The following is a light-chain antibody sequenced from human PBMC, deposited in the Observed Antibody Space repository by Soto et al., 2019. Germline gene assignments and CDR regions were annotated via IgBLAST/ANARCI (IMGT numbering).Light chain of an antibody. J-gene: IGKJ1*01. CDR1: QSVLYSSNNKNY. CDR3: QQYYDAPQN. V-gene: IGKV4-1*01. CDR2: WAS. Sequence: DIVMTQSPDSLAVSLGVRATINCKSSQSVLYSSNNKNYLAWYQQKPGQPPKLLIYWASTRESGVPDRFSGSGSGTDFTLTISSLQAEDVAVYYCQQYYDAPQNFGQGTKVEIK.